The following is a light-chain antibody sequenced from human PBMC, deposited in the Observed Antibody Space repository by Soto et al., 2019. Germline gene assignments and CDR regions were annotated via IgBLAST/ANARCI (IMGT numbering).Light chain of an antibody. J-gene: IGLJ2*01. CDR3: CSYAGNNVV. CDR2: GVT. Sequence: QSALTQAPCVSGSPGQSITSSCTGTSSDIGGHSDVSWYQQHPGNVPKLLVYGVTNRPSGISNRFSGSESGNKDSLTISGLHAEDEADYYCCSYAGNNVVFGGGTEVTAL. V-gene: IGLV2-23*02. CDR1: SSDIGGHSD.